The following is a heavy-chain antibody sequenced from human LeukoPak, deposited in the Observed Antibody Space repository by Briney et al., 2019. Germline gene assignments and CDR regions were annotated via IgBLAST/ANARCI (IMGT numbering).Heavy chain of an antibody. V-gene: IGHV3-30-3*01. CDR3: ARLAWIQLWFTDDY. CDR2: ISYDGSNK. Sequence: PGRSLRLSCAASGVTLGSYAVHWVREAPGKGRGWVAVISYDGSNKYYPDSVQRRFTTSRDNSKNTLYLQMNSLRADDTAVYYCARLAWIQLWFTDDYWGQGTLVTVSS. CDR1: GVTLGSYA. J-gene: IGHJ4*02. D-gene: IGHD5-18*01.